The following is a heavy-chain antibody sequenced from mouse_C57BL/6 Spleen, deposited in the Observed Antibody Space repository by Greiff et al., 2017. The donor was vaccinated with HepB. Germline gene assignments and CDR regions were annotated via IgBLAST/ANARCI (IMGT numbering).Heavy chain of an antibody. J-gene: IGHJ2*01. Sequence: QVQLKQPGAELVKPGASVKLSCKASGYTFTSYWMQWVKQRPGQGLEWIGEIDPSDSYTNYNQKFKGKATLTVDTSSSTAYMQLSSLTSEDSAVYYCARETGTVDYWGQGTTLTVSS. V-gene: IGHV1-50*01. CDR1: GYTFTSYW. D-gene: IGHD3-3*01. CDR2: IDPSDSYT. CDR3: ARETGTVDY.